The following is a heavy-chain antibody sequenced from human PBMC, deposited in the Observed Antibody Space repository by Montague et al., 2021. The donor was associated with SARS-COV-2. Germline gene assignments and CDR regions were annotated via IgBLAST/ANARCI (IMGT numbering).Heavy chain of an antibody. D-gene: IGHD2-21*01. Sequence: SLRLSCSASGFTFSSYEMNWVRQAPGKGLEWISYISSSGGGSTKXYTDSVKGRSTISRDNAKNSLYLQMNSLRVEDTAIYYCARDRDWDDWCGMDVWGQGTTVTVSS. J-gene: IGHJ6*02. CDR2: ISSSGGGSTK. V-gene: IGHV3-48*03. CDR1: GFTFSSYE. CDR3: ARDRDWDDWCGMDV.